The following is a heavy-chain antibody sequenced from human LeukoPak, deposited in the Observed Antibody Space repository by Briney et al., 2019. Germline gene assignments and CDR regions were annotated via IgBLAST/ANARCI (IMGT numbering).Heavy chain of an antibody. J-gene: IGHJ5*02. CDR2: IYGSGNS. D-gene: IGHD3-22*01. V-gene: IGHV4-4*07. CDR3: ARDKSSGFHNWFDP. CDR1: GGFISTYY. Sequence: SETLSLTCTVSGGFISTYYWSWIRQPAGKGLEWIGRIYGSGNSDYNPSLKSRVTMSVDTSKNQFSLKLNSATAADTAVYYCARDKSSGFHNWFDPWSRGTLVTVSS.